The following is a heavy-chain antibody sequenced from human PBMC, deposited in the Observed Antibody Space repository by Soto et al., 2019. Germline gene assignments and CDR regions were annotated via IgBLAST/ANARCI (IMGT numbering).Heavy chain of an antibody. D-gene: IGHD3-3*01. CDR3: ARDEILEWLGEVPYYGMDV. J-gene: IGHJ6*02. Sequence: PSETLSLTCTVSGGSISSGGYSWSWIRQPPGKGLEWIGYIYHSGSTYYNPSLKSRVTISVDRSKNQFSLKLSSVTAADTAVYYCARDEILEWLGEVPYYGMDVWGQGTTVTVSS. CDR1: GGSISSGGYS. V-gene: IGHV4-30-2*01. CDR2: IYHSGST.